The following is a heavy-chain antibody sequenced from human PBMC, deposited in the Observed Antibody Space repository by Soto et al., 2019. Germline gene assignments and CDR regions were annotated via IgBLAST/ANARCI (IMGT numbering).Heavy chain of an antibody. D-gene: IGHD6-13*01. Sequence: GGSLRLSCAASGFTFSSYSMNWVRQAPGKGLEWVSSISSSSSYIYYADSVKGRFTISRDNAKNSLYLQMNSLRAEDTAVYYCARDSSSSMALDYWGQGTLVTVSS. J-gene: IGHJ4*02. V-gene: IGHV3-21*01. CDR2: ISSSSSYI. CDR1: GFTFSSYS. CDR3: ARDSSSSMALDY.